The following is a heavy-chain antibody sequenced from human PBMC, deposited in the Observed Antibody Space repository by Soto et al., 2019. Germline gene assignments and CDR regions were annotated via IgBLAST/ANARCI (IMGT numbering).Heavy chain of an antibody. CDR1: GFNLSHPW. D-gene: IGHD3-9*01. Sequence: GGSLRLSCVASGFNLSHPWMTWVRQAAGKGLEWVGRIKSKTDGGTADYAAPVKGRATISRDDSKNTVYLQMNSLKTEDTAVYYCTTGIYYDIMTGYHNVAYWGQGALVTVSS. J-gene: IGHJ4*02. V-gene: IGHV3-15*01. CDR2: IKSKTDGGTA. CDR3: TTGIYYDIMTGYHNVAY.